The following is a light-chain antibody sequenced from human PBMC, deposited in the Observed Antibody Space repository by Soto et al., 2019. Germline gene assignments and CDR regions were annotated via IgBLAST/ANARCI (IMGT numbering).Light chain of an antibody. Sequence: QSVLTQPPSASGTPGQRVSISCSGSTSNIGSNTVNRYQQLPGTAPKLLIYSNNQRPSGVPDRFSGSKSGTSASLAISGLRSEDDADYYCATWDDSLNAVVFGGGTKLTVL. V-gene: IGLV1-44*01. CDR2: SNN. J-gene: IGLJ2*01. CDR3: ATWDDSLNAVV. CDR1: TSNIGSNT.